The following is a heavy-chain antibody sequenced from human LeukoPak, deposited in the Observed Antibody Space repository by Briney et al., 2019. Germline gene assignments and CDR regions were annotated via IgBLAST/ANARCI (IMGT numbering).Heavy chain of an antibody. CDR3: ARDPKWEGWNTEGRVMDV. CDR1: GYTFIKYA. Sequence: ASVKVSCKASGYTFIKYAFSWVRQAPGQGLEWMGWISTYNGDTKYAKKFQGRVTMTTDTSTSTAYMELRSLRSDDTAVYHCARDPKWEGWNTEGRVMDVWGQGTTVTVSS. CDR2: ISTYNGDT. J-gene: IGHJ6*02. V-gene: IGHV1-18*01. D-gene: IGHD1-26*01.